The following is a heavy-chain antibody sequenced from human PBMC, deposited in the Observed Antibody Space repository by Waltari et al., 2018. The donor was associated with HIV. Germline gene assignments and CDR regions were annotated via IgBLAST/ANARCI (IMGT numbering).Heavy chain of an antibody. Sequence: QVQLVQSGAEVKKPGASVKVSCKASGYTFTDYYLHWVRQVPGQGLEWMGWINPKSGGTKYARKFQGGVTMTRDTSISTAYMELRSLTSDDTAVYYCARDLPSLGITMVRGVTALFDYWGQGTQVTVSS. CDR1: GYTFTDYY. V-gene: IGHV1-2*02. CDR2: INPKSGGT. D-gene: IGHD3-10*01. CDR3: ARDLPSLGITMVRGVTALFDY. J-gene: IGHJ4*02.